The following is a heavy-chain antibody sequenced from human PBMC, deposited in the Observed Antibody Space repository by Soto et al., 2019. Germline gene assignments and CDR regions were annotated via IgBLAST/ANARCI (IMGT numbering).Heavy chain of an antibody. Sequence: PGGSLRLSCAASGFTFSSYGMHWVRQAPGKGLEWVAVISYDGSNKYYADSVKGRFTISRDNSKNTLYLQMNSLRAEDTAVYYCAKGYSSGWYYYGMDVWGQGTTVTVSS. CDR1: GFTFSSYG. CDR3: AKGYSSGWYYYGMDV. J-gene: IGHJ6*02. V-gene: IGHV3-30*18. D-gene: IGHD6-19*01. CDR2: ISYDGSNK.